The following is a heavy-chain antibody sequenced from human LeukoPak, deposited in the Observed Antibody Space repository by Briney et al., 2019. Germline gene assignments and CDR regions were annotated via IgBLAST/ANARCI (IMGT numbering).Heavy chain of an antibody. J-gene: IGHJ4*02. Sequence: GGSLRLSRAASGLTFRNYWMSWVRQAPGKGLEWVANIKPDGGVQNYVDSVKGRFTITRDNAANSLFLQMNSLRDEDTAVYYCATSFPYCSVDSCALGGQGTLVTVSS. CDR1: GLTFRNYW. CDR2: IKPDGGVQ. D-gene: IGHD2-15*01. CDR3: ATSFPYCSVDSCAL. V-gene: IGHV3-7*01.